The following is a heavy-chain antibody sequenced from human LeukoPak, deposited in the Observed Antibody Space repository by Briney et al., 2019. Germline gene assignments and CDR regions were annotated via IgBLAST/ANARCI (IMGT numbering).Heavy chain of an antibody. V-gene: IGHV1-69*05. D-gene: IGHD1-14*01. CDR2: IIPIFGTA. J-gene: IGHJ4*02. CDR1: GGTFSSYA. CDR3: ARDLSIPPTQYYFDY. Sequence: SVKVSCKASGGTFSSYAISWVRQAPGQGGEWMGGIIPIFGTANYAQKFQGRVTITTDESSSTAYMELSSLRSEDTAVYYCARDLSIPPTQYYFDYWGQGTLVTVSS.